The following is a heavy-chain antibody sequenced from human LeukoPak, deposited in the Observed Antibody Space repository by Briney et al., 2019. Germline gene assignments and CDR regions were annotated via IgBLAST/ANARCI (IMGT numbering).Heavy chain of an antibody. Sequence: GASVKVSCKASGYTFASYDINWVRQATGQGLEWMGWMNPNSGNTGYAQKFQGRVTMTRNTSISTAYMELSSLRSEDTAVYYCARGQARAVRGVINAYWGQGTLVTVSS. CDR2: MNPNSGNT. CDR3: ARGQARAVRGVINAY. D-gene: IGHD3-10*01. V-gene: IGHV1-8*01. J-gene: IGHJ4*02. CDR1: GYTFASYD.